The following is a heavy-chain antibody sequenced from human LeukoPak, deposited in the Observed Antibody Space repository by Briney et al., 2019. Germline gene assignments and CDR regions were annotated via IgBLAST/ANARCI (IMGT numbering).Heavy chain of an antibody. Sequence: GGSLRLSCAASGFIFGSYAMTWVRQVPEKGLECVSPISGISSSVFYADSVKGRFTISRDNSKNTLYLQMNSLRAEDTAIYYCAKKGSSTDPGYTYGYFDYWGQGTLVTVSS. CDR1: GFIFGSYA. CDR2: ISGISSSV. CDR3: AKKGSSTDPGYTYGYFDY. V-gene: IGHV3-23*01. D-gene: IGHD5-18*01. J-gene: IGHJ4*02.